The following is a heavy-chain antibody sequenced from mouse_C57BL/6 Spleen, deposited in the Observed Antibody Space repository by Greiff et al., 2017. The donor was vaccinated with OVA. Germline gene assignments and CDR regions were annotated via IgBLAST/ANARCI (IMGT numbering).Heavy chain of an antibody. CDR3: ARKTVVATDYYAMDY. J-gene: IGHJ4*01. D-gene: IGHD1-1*01. V-gene: IGHV1-39*01. Sequence: EVQLQQSGPELVKPGASVKISCKASGYSFTDYNMNWVKQSNGKSLEWIGVINPNYGTTSYNQKFKGKATLTVDQSSSTAYMQLNSLTSKDSAVYYCARKTVVATDYYAMDYWGQGTSVTVSS. CDR2: INPNYGTT. CDR1: GYSFTDYN.